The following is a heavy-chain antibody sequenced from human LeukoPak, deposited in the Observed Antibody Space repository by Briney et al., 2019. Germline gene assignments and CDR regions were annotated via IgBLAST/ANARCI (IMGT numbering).Heavy chain of an antibody. V-gene: IGHV5-51*01. CDR1: GYTFTNYW. CDR3: ARHVVGGDSSSGYEYYYYMDV. J-gene: IGHJ6*03. CDR2: IYPEDSDT. Sequence: GESLKISCKASGYTFTNYWIGWVRQMPGKGLEWMGIIYPEDSDTKYSPSFQGQVTISVDESTSTAYLQWSSLKASDTAIYYCARHVVGGDSSSGYEYYYYMDVWGKGTAVTVSS. D-gene: IGHD3-3*01.